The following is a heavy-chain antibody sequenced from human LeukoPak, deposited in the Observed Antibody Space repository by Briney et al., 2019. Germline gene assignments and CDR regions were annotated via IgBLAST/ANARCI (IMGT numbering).Heavy chain of an antibody. CDR1: GYTFTGYY. J-gene: IGHJ5*02. CDR3: ARDQDHGDYVHWFDP. CDR2: INPNSGGT. D-gene: IGHD4-17*01. V-gene: IGHV1-2*02. Sequence: GASVKVSCKASGYTFTGYYMHWVRQAPGQGLEWMGWINPNSGGTNYAQKFQGRVTMTRDTSISTAYMELSRLRSDDTAVYYCARDQDHGDYVHWFDPWGQATLVTVSS.